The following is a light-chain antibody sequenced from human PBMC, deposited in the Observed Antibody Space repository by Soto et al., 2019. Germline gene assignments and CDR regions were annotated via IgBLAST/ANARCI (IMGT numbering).Light chain of an antibody. Sequence: QSALTQPASVSGSPGQSITISCTGTSSDIGGYNYVSWYQHHPGKAPKLMIYEVSNRPSGVSNRFSGSKSGNTASLTISGLQAEDEADYHCSAYPSSSLGVFGGGTKLTVL. CDR2: EVS. CDR1: SSDIGGYNY. V-gene: IGLV2-14*01. J-gene: IGLJ3*02. CDR3: SAYPSSSLGV.